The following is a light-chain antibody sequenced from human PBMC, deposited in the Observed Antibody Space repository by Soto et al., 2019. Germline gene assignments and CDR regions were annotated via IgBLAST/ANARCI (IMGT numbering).Light chain of an antibody. V-gene: IGKV1-5*01. CDR3: QQYNNYWT. CDR2: DAT. Sequence: DIQLTQSPSTLSASVGDRVTITCRASQSISSWSAWYQQKPRKAPKLLIYDATSSESGVPRRFSGSGSGTEFTLTISSLQPDDFATYYCQQYNNYWTFGQGTQVDIK. J-gene: IGKJ1*01. CDR1: QSISSW.